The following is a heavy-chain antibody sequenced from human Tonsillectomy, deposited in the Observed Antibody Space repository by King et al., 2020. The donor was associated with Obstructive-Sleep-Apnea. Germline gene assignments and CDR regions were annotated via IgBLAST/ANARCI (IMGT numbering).Heavy chain of an antibody. Sequence: TLKESDPTLVKPTQTLTLTCTFSGFSLSSTGVGVGWIRHSPGKALECLAVIFWDDYNRYSPSLKSRLTSTKDTSKNQVVLTMTSMDPVDTGTYYCAHSQITILDYFDYWGQGTLVTVSS. D-gene: IGHD3-9*01. CDR1: GFSLSSTGVG. V-gene: IGHV2-5*02. CDR2: IFWDDYN. J-gene: IGHJ4*02. CDR3: AHSQITILDYFDY.